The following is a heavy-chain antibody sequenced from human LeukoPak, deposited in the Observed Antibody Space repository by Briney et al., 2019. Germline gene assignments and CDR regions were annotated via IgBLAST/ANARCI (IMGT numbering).Heavy chain of an antibody. V-gene: IGHV3-23*01. CDR2: ISGSGGESGGGT. D-gene: IGHD6-13*01. J-gene: IGHJ4*02. CDR3: AKHRSGIAASGSNY. Sequence: PGGSPRLSCAASGFTFSSFAKSWVRQAPGKGLEWVSVSVISGSGGESGGGTYYADSVKGRFTISRDDSNNTLYLQMNNLKVEDTAVYYCAKHRSGIAASGSNYWGQGTLVSVSS. CDR1: GFTFSSFA.